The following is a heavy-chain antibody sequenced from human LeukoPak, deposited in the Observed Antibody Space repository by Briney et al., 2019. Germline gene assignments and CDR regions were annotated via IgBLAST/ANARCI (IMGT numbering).Heavy chain of an antibody. CDR3: TRHDWRSDY. V-gene: IGHV3-73*01. D-gene: IGHD3-9*01. Sequence: GGSLRLSCAASGFTFSGSAMHWVRQASGKGLEWVGRIRSKANSYATAYAASVKGRFTISRDDSKNTAYLQMNSLKTEDTAVYYCTRHDWRSDYWGQGTLVTVSS. CDR2: IRSKANSYAT. J-gene: IGHJ4*02. CDR1: GFTFSGSA.